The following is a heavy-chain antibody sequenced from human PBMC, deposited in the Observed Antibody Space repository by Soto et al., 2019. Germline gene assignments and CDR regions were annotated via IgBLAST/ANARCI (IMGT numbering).Heavy chain of an antibody. CDR1: GFTFRNYD. CDR2: ISAAGDP. J-gene: IGHJ6*02. CDR3: ARTDRDFYGLDV. Sequence: EVQLVESGGGLVQPGGSLSLSCEASGFTFRNYDMHWVRQGTGKGLEWVSGISAAGDPDYADSVEGRFTISREHAQNSFFLQMNSLRVGDTAVSYCARTDRDFYGLDVWGQGTTVIVSS. V-gene: IGHV3-13*05.